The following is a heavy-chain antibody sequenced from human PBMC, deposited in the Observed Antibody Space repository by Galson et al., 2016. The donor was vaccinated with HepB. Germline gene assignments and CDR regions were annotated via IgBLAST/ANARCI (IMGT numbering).Heavy chain of an antibody. V-gene: IGHV1-3*01. CDR2: INGVNDNT. CDR3: ARDVQGLWQQLVLRLQPLDF. J-gene: IGHJ4*02. Sequence: SVKVSCKASGYTFTSRGMHWLRQAPGQRLEWMGWINGVNDNTKYSQKFQDRVTITRDTSAGTAYMELSSLTSEDTAIYYCARDVQGLWQQLVLRLQPLDFWGQGTLVSVSS. D-gene: IGHD6-13*01. CDR1: GYTFTSRG.